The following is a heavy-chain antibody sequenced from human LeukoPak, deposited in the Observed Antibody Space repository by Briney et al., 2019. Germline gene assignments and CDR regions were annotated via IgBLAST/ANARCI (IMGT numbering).Heavy chain of an antibody. Sequence: SETLSLTCAVSGYSISSGYCWGWIRQPPGKGLEWIGSIYHSGSTYYNPSLKSRVTISVDTSKNQFSLKLSSVTAADTAVYYCAGPTYYYDSSGSFGAFDIWGQGTMVTVSS. CDR3: AGPTYYYDSSGSFGAFDI. V-gene: IGHV4-38-2*01. D-gene: IGHD3-22*01. J-gene: IGHJ3*02. CDR2: IYHSGST. CDR1: GYSISSGYC.